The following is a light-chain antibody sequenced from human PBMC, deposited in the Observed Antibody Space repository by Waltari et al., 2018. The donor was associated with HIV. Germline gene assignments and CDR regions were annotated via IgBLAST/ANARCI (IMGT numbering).Light chain of an antibody. CDR2: SND. CDR3: EAWDDSLSGPV. CDR1: SPNIGRNN. Sequence: QSVLTQPPSASGTPGQRVTISCSGGSPNIGRNNVYWYQHFPGTAPKLLIFSNDQRPSGVPDLFSCSKSGTSASLAIIGLRFEDEADYFCEAWDDSLSGPVFGGGTKLTVL. V-gene: IGLV1-47*01. J-gene: IGLJ3*02.